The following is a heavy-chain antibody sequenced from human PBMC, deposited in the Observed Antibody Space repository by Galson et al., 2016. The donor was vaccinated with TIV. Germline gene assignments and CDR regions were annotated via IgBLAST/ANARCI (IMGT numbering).Heavy chain of an antibody. V-gene: IGHV3-23*01. Sequence: SLRLSCAASGFTFSNYAMHWVRQAPGKGLEWVSGISGSGGITYFADSVKGRFTISRDNSMNTLYLQLNSLRAEDTAVYYCANRRNYGGDSFENWGQGTMVTVSS. CDR1: GFTFSNYA. D-gene: IGHD4-23*01. CDR3: ANRRNYGGDSFEN. CDR2: ISGSGGIT. J-gene: IGHJ3*02.